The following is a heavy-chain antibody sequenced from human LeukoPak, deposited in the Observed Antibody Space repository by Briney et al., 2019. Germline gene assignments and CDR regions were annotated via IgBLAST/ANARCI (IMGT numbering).Heavy chain of an antibody. V-gene: IGHV7-4-1*02. D-gene: IGHD5-18*01. CDR1: GYTFTSYA. CDR3: ARDGGYSYASVHDAFDI. CDR2: INTNTGNP. J-gene: IGHJ3*02. Sequence: ASVKVSCKASGYTFTSYAMNWVRQAPGQGLEWMGWINTNTGNPTYAQGFTGRFVFSLDTSVSTAYQQISSLKAEDTAVYYCARDGGYSYASVHDAFDIWGQGTMVTVSS.